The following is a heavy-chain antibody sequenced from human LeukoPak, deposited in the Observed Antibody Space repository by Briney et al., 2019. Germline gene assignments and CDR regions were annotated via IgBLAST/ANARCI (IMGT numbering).Heavy chain of an antibody. CDR1: GTSISSSTYYY. V-gene: IGHV4-31*03. J-gene: IGHJ4*02. Sequence: SQTLSLTCTVSGTSISSSTYYYWSCIRQHPGEAPKWMDYIYYLDATYYNPSLKSRVSISVAASENQFSLKLTSVTAADTAVYYCARLNYYDSGSLTYSFDYWGQGTLVTVSP. CDR2: IYYLDAT. D-gene: IGHD3-10*01. CDR3: ARLNYYDSGSLTYSFDY.